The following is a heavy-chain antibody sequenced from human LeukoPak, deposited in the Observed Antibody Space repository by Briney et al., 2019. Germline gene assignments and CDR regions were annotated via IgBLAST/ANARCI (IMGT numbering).Heavy chain of an antibody. CDR1: GGTFSTFG. D-gene: IGHD5-18*01. Sequence: ASVKVSCKASGGTFSTFGISWVRQAPGQGLEWMGGIIPMSGTVNNAQKFQGRVAITADKSTGTAYMELSSLRSDDTAVYYCARETGYAYGRAPLDYWGQGTLVTVSS. J-gene: IGHJ4*02. V-gene: IGHV1-69*06. CDR3: ARETGYAYGRAPLDY. CDR2: IIPMSGTV.